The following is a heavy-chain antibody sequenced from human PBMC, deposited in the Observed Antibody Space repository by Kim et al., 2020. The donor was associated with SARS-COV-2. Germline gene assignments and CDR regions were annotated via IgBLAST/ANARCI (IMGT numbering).Heavy chain of an antibody. CDR2: IYPGDSDT. D-gene: IGHD3-10*01. J-gene: IGHJ6*02. CDR3: ARLAGSGNYYKYRPYNYAMDV. CDR1: GYSFTNYW. V-gene: IGHV5-51*01. Sequence: GESLKISCKGSGYSFTNYWIGWVRQMPGKGLEWVGIIYPGDSDTRYSPSFQGQVTILGDKSINTAYLQWRGLKASDTAMYYCARLAGSGNYYKYRPYNYAMDVWGQGTTVTVSS.